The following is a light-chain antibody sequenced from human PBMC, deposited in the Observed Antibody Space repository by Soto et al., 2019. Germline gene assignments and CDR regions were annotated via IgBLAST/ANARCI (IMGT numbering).Light chain of an antibody. CDR3: SSYAGSNNFGVV. J-gene: IGLJ2*01. CDR1: SSDVGGYNY. CDR2: EVS. V-gene: IGLV2-8*01. Sequence: QPVLTQPPSASGSPGQSVTISCTGTSSDVGGYNYVSWYQQHPGKAPKLMIYEVSKRPSGVPDRFSGSKSGNTASLTVSGLQAEDEADYYCSSYAGSNNFGVVFGGGTQLTVL.